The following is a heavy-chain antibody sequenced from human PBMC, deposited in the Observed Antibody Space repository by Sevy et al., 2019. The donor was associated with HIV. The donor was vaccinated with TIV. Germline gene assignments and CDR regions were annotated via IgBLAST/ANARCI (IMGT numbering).Heavy chain of an antibody. Sequence: SETLSLTCFVSGGPLDFYYWAWIRQTPGKTLEWIGHVYYSGMTPRYNPSLESRVTLSVDRSKNRFSLTMHSVTVRDTAVYYCARGRARGASRPFDPWGQGILVTVSS. CDR3: ARGRARGASRPFDP. D-gene: IGHD3-16*01. CDR1: GGPLDFYY. CDR2: VYYSGMTP. V-gene: IGHV4-59*13. J-gene: IGHJ5*02.